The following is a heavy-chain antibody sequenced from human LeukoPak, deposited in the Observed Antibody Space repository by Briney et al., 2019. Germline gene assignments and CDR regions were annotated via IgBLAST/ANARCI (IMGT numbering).Heavy chain of an antibody. CDR2: ISWNSGSI. Sequence: GGSLRLPCAGSGFIFNNYAMHWVRQPPGKGLEWVSGISWNSGSIDYADSVKGRFTISRDNAKNSLYLQMNSLRVEDTAFYYRAKDNRRHYTSGPNPDSLHWGQGALVTVSS. J-gene: IGHJ4*02. V-gene: IGHV3-9*01. CDR3: AKDNRRHYTSGPNPDSLH. CDR1: GFIFNNYA. D-gene: IGHD6-19*01.